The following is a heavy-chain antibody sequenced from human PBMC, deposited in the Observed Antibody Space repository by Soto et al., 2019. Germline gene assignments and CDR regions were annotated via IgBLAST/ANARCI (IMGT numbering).Heavy chain of an antibody. J-gene: IGHJ3*02. CDR2: IIPIFGTA. CDR3: ARERDSYCSSTCCYQWDAFDI. V-gene: IGHV1-69*01. D-gene: IGHD2-2*01. Sequence: QVQLVQSGAEVKKPGSSVKVSCKASGGTFSSYAISWVRQAPGQGLEWMGGIIPIFGTANYAQKFQGRVTISAAESKSAACMELSSLRSEDTAVFYFARERDSYCSSTCCYQWDAFDIWGQGAIVTV. CDR1: GGTFSSYA.